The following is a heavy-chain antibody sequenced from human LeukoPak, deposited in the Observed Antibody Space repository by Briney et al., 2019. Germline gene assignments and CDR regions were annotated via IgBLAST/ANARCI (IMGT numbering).Heavy chain of an antibody. CDR2: IYYSGST. Sequence: PSETLSLTCTVSGGSISSYYWSWIRQPPGRGLEWIGYIYYSGSTNYNPSLKSRVTISVDTSKNQFSLKLSSVTAADTAVYYCARGAYSNYGGDYCYYYMDVWGKGTTVTVSS. D-gene: IGHD4-11*01. J-gene: IGHJ6*03. CDR1: GGSISSYY. CDR3: ARGAYSNYGGDYCYYYMDV. V-gene: IGHV4-59*01.